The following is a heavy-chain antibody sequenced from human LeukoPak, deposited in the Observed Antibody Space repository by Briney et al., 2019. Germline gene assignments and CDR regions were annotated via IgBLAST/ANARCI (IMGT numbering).Heavy chain of an antibody. J-gene: IGHJ4*02. CDR3: ARGVNDAYGY. Sequence: GGSLRLSCAASGFTVSSNYMSWVRQAPGKGLEWVSVIYSGGSTYYADSAKGRFIISRDNSKNTVYFQMNSLRAEDTAVYYCARGVNDAYGYWGQGTLVTVSS. CDR2: IYSGGST. V-gene: IGHV3-53*01. D-gene: IGHD1-1*01. CDR1: GFTVSSNY.